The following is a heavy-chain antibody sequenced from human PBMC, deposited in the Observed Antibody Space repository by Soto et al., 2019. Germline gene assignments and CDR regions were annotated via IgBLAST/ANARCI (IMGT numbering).Heavy chain of an antibody. CDR3: ARVTSIVRGVIEHGVDP. V-gene: IGHV1-69*01. CDR2: IIPRYGPA. J-gene: IGHJ5*02. Sequence: QVPLVQSGAEVKKPGSSVTVSCKASGGTGSSYAIHWVRQAPGPGLVWMGGIIPRYGPAKYAQRFQDRVTITADESTTAVYMELTSLTSHDTAVYYCARVTSIVRGVIEHGVDPWGPGLLATVSS. D-gene: IGHD3-10*02. CDR1: GGTGSSYA.